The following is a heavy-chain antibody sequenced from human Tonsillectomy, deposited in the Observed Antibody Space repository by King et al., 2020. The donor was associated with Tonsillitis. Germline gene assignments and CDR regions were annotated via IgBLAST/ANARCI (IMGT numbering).Heavy chain of an antibody. J-gene: IGHJ3*02. CDR3: ARLDGYEDSFEI. CDR2: IHYSWSN. D-gene: IGHD5-24*01. Sequence: SWIRQPPGKGLEWIGYIHYSWSNKYNPSLKSRVTISVDTSKNQFSLKLRSVTAADTAVYYCARLDGYEDSFEIWGQGTRVTVSS. V-gene: IGHV4-59*08.